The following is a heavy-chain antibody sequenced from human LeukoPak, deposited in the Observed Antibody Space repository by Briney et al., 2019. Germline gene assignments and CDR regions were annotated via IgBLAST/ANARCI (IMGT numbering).Heavy chain of an antibody. CDR1: GGSFSGSSYY. J-gene: IGHJ6*03. CDR2: IFYSGST. CDR3: ARDYSGNTHYMDV. Sequence: ASETLSLTCTVSGGSFSGSSYYWGWIRQPPGKGLEWIGSIFYSGSTYYNPSLKSRVTISVDTSKNQLSLKLSSVTAADTAVYFCARDYSGNTHYMDVWGKGTTVTVSS. V-gene: IGHV4-39*02. D-gene: IGHD4-23*01.